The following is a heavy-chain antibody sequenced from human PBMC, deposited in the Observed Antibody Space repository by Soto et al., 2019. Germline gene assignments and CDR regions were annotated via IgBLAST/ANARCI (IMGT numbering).Heavy chain of an antibody. CDR2: IYYSGST. CDR3: ARVNYDFWSGYPIGMDV. CDR1: GGSISSGDYY. D-gene: IGHD3-3*01. V-gene: IGHV4-30-4*01. Sequence: SETLSLTCTVSGGSISSGDYYWSWIRQPPGKGLEWIGYIYYSGSTYHNPSLKSRVTISVDTSKNQVSLKLSSVTAADTAVYYCARVNYDFWSGYPIGMDVWGQGTTVTVSS. J-gene: IGHJ6*02.